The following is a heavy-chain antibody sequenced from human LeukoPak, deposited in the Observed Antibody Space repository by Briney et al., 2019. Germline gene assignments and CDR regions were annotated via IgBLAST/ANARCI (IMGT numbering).Heavy chain of an antibody. D-gene: IGHD1-26*01. CDR3: ARRIVGGNTTYFDH. CDR1: GYTFTGYY. CDR2: INPNSGGT. J-gene: IGHJ4*02. V-gene: IGHV1-2*02. Sequence: ASVKVSCKASGYTFTGYYLHWVRQAPGQGLEWMGWINPNSGGTNFAQKFQGRVTMTRDTSISTAYMELSRLRSDDTAVYYCARRIVGGNTTYFDHWGQGTLVTVSS.